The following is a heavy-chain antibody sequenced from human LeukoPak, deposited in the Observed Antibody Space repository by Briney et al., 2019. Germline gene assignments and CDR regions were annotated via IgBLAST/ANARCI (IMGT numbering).Heavy chain of an antibody. CDR3: ARGGPTMIVV. CDR2: I. J-gene: IGHJ4*02. CDR1: GFTFSTYT. Sequence: GGSLRLSCAASGFTFSTYTMNWVRQAPGKGLEWVSSIVKGRFTISRDNAKNTLYLQMNSLRAEDTAVYYCARGGPTMIVVWGQGTLVTVSS. V-gene: IGHV3-21*01. D-gene: IGHD3-22*01.